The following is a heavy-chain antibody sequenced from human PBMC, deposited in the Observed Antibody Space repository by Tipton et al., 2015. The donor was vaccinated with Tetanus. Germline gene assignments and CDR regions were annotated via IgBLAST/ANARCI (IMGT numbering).Heavy chain of an antibody. CDR3: AKLKSRGDSSAIEH. V-gene: IGHV3-23*01. CDR1: GSTFREYW. D-gene: IGHD2-21*02. Sequence: SLRLSCAASGSTFREYWMSWVRQAPGKGLEWVSGVSASGNTNYADSVDGRFTISRDNAKNTMYLQMNSLRAEDTATYYCAKLKSRGDSSAIEHWGQGTLVTVSS. CDR2: VSASGNT. J-gene: IGHJ4*02.